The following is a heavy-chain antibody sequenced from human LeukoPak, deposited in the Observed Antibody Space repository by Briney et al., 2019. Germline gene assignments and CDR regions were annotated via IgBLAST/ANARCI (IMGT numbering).Heavy chain of an antibody. CDR1: GGSISSGSYY. CDR2: IYTSGST. J-gene: IGHJ4*02. V-gene: IGHV4-61*02. CDR3: ARDPHVPHYSSL. Sequence: SQTLSLTCTVSGGSISSGSYYWSWIRQPAGKGLEWIGRIYTSGSTNYNPSLKSRVTISVDTSKNQFSLKLSSVTAADTAVYYCARDPHVPHYSSLWGQGTLVTVSS. D-gene: IGHD6-13*01.